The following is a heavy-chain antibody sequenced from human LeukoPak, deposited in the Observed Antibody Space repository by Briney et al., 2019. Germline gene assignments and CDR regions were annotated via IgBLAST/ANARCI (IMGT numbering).Heavy chain of an antibody. CDR1: GYTFTGFY. CDR3: ARVWCSSTNCLNGWFDP. V-gene: IGHV1-8*02. D-gene: IGHD2-2*01. CDR2: MNPNSGNT. Sequence: ASVKVSCKASGYTFTGFYMHWVRQAAGQGLEGMGWMNPNSGNTGYAQKFQGRVTMTRNTSISTAYMELSSLRSEDTAVYYCARVWCSSTNCLNGWFDPWGQGTLVTVSS. J-gene: IGHJ5*02.